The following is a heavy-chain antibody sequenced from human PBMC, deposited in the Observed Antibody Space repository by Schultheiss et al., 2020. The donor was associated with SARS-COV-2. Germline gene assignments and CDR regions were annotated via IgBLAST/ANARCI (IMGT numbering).Heavy chain of an antibody. CDR1: GASISSYY. CDR2: IYYSGST. Sequence: SQTLSLTCAVSGASISSYYWNWIRQPPGKGLEWIGYIYYSGSTYYNPSLKSRVTISVDTSKNQFSLKLSSVTAADTAVYYCARVGRPGIAVAGTFGYWGQGTLVTVSS. J-gene: IGHJ4*02. D-gene: IGHD6-19*01. CDR3: ARVGRPGIAVAGTFGY. V-gene: IGHV4-59*01.